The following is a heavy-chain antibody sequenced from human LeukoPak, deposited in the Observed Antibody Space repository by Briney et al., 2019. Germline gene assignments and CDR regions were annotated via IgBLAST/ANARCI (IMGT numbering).Heavy chain of an antibody. J-gene: IGHJ5*02. V-gene: IGHV3-7*01. CDR3: ARSPIVGYCSSTSCHHTDWFDP. CDR1: GFTFSSYW. Sequence: AGGSLRLSCAASGFTFSSYWMSWVRQAPGKGLEWVANIKQDGSEKYYVDSVKGRFTISRDNAKNSLYLQMNSLRAEDTAVYYCARSPIVGYCSSTSCHHTDWFDPWGQGTLVTVSS. D-gene: IGHD2-2*01. CDR2: IKQDGSEK.